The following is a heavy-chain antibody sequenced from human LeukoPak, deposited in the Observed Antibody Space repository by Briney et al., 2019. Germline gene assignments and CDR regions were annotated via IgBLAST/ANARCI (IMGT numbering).Heavy chain of an antibody. V-gene: IGHV1-2*02. Sequence: ASVKVSCKASGYSFPAFYIHWVRQAPGQGLEWMGCIHPRSGDTRYAQKFQGRVTMARDTSISTVYMDLSSLGSDDTAVYYCARDGEYGTGSYYRGSFDYWGQGILVTVSS. CDR1: GYSFPAFY. CDR2: IHPRSGDT. CDR3: ARDGEYGTGSYYRGSFDY. D-gene: IGHD3-10*01. J-gene: IGHJ4*02.